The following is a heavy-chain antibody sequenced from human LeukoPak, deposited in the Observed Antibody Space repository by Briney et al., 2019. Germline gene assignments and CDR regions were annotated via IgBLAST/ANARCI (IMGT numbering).Heavy chain of an antibody. D-gene: IGHD3-22*01. CDR1: GFTFSSYS. Sequence: GGSLRLSCAASGFTFSSYSMNWVRQAPGKGLEWVSSISSSSYIYYADSVKGRFTISRDNAKNSLYLQMNSLRAEDTAVYYCARDTGYYETSGMDVWGQGTTVTVSS. CDR2: ISSSSYI. CDR3: ARDTGYYETSGMDV. J-gene: IGHJ6*02. V-gene: IGHV3-21*01.